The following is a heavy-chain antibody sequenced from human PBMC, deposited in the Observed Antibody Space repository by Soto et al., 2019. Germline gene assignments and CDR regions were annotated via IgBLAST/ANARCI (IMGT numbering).Heavy chain of an antibody. CDR2: IWYDGSNK. Sequence: QVQLVESGGGVVQPGRSLRLSCAASGFTCSSYGMHWVRQAPGKGLAWVAVIWYDGSNKYYADSVKGRFTISRDNYKNTMYLQMNGLGAEDTAVYYCARDVEGSRWDAGGDCMYVWGQGTTVTFSS. CDR1: GFTCSSYG. V-gene: IGHV3-33*01. D-gene: IGHD6-13*01. J-gene: IGHJ6*02. CDR3: ARDVEGSRWDAGGDCMYV.